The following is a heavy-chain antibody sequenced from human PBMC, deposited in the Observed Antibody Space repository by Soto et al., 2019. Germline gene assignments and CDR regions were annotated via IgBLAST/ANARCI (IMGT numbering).Heavy chain of an antibody. CDR2: IIPIFGTA. D-gene: IGHD7-27*01. CDR3: ARVKLGIDWDY. V-gene: IGHV1-69*13. Sequence: SVKVSCKASGGTFSSYAISWLRQAPGQGLEWMGGIIPIFGTANYAQKFQGRVTITADESTSTAYMELSSPRSEDTAVYYCARVKLGIDWDYWGQGTLVTVSS. CDR1: GGTFSSYA. J-gene: IGHJ4*02.